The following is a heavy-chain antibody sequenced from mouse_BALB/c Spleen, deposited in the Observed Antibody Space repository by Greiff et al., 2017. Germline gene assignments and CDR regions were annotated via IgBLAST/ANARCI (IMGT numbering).Heavy chain of an antibody. Sequence: EVMLVESGGGLVKPGGSLKLSCAASGFTFSSYAMSWVRQTPEKRLEWVASISSGGSTYYPDSVKGRFTISRDNARNILYLQMSSLRSEDTAMYYCARERDDYDEGFFDYWGQGTTLTVSS. V-gene: IGHV5-6-5*01. CDR1: GFTFSSYA. CDR2: ISSGGST. CDR3: ARERDDYDEGFFDY. D-gene: IGHD2-4*01. J-gene: IGHJ2*01.